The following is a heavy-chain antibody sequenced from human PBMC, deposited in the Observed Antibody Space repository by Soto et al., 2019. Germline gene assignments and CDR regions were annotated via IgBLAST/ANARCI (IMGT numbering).Heavy chain of an antibody. J-gene: IGHJ5*02. CDR1: GGSISSGGYY. D-gene: IGHD2-2*02. CDR2: IYYSGST. Sequence: QVQLQESRPGLVKPSQTLSLTCTVSGGSISSGGYYWSWIRQHPGKRLECIGYIYYSGSTYYNPSLKNRVTIAVDTSRIHFSLKLSSVTAADTAVYSCARLANGYCSSTSGYIRKYNWFDPWGQGTLVTVSS. CDR3: ARLANGYCSSTSGYIRKYNWFDP. V-gene: IGHV4-31*03.